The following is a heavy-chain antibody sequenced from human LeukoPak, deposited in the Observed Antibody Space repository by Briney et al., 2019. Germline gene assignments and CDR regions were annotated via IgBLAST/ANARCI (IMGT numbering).Heavy chain of an antibody. CDR2: ISGSGGST. D-gene: IGHD1-26*01. CDR3: ANHGELEVYTPLVF. Sequence: GGSLRLFCAASGFNYRRYAMIWVRQAPGKGLEWVSAISGSGGSTYYADSVKGRFTISRDNSKNTLYLQMNSLRAEDTAVYYCANHGELEVYTPLVFWGQGTLVTVSS. CDR1: GFNYRRYA. V-gene: IGHV3-23*01. J-gene: IGHJ4*02.